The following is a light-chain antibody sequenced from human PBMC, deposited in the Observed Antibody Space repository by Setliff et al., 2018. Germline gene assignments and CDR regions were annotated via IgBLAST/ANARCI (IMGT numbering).Light chain of an antibody. CDR2: GVT. Sequence: ALAQPRSVSGSPGQSVTISCTGTSSDVGAYNYVSWYQQHPGKVPKLMIYGVTKWPSGVPDRFSGSKSGNTASLTISGLQPEDDADYYCCSSAGTYYIFGTGTKVTVL. V-gene: IGLV2-11*01. J-gene: IGLJ1*01. CDR1: SSDVGAYNY. CDR3: CSSAGTYYI.